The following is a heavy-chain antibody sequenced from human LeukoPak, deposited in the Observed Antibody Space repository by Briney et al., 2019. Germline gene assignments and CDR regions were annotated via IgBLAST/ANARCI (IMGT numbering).Heavy chain of an antibody. CDR2: ISSSGSTI. D-gene: IGHD3-10*02. CDR1: GFTFSSYS. CDR3: AELGITVIGGV. V-gene: IGHV3-48*04. Sequence: GGSLRLSCEASGFTFSSYSMNWVRQAPGKGLEWISYISSSGSTIYYADSVKGRFTISRDNAKNSLYLQMNSLRAEDTAVYYCAELGITVIGGVWGKGTTVTISS. J-gene: IGHJ6*04.